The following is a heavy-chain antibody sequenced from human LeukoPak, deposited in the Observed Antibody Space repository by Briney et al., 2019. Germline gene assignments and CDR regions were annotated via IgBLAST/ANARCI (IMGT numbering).Heavy chain of an antibody. V-gene: IGHV1-69*04. Sequence: GASVKVSCKASGGTLSSYAISWVRQAPGQGLEWMGRIIPILGIANYAQKFQGRVTITADKSTSTAYMELSSLRSEDTAVYYCARVGISSWYYFDYWGQGTLVTVSS. CDR2: IIPILGIA. CDR3: ARVGISSWYYFDY. D-gene: IGHD6-13*01. CDR1: GGTLSSYA. J-gene: IGHJ4*02.